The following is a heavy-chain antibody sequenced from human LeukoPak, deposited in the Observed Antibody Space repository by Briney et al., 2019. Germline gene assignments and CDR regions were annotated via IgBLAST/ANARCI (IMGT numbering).Heavy chain of an antibody. D-gene: IGHD1-26*01. CDR3: ARHSLDSGSFLLFDY. J-gene: IGHJ4*02. CDR1: GGSISSYY. Sequence: PETLSLTCTVSGGSISSYYWSWIRQPPGKGLEWIGYIYYSGSTNYNPSLKSRVTISVDTSKNQFSLKLSSVTAADTAVYYCARHSLDSGSFLLFDYWGQGTLVTVSS. CDR2: IYYSGST. V-gene: IGHV4-59*08.